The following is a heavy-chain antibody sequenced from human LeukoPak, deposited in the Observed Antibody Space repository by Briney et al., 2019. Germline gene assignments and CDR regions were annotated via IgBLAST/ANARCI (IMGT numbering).Heavy chain of an antibody. CDR1: GFTFSSYG. D-gene: IGHD7-27*01. CDR3: AENWGPLLGAFDI. J-gene: IGHJ3*02. V-gene: IGHV3-33*01. CDR2: IWNDGSIK. Sequence: QPGRSLRLSCAASGFTFSSYGMHWVRQAPGKGLEWVAVIWNDGSIKYYADSVKGRFTISRDNSKNTLYLQMNSLRAEDTAVYYCAENWGPLLGAFDIWGQGTMVTVSS.